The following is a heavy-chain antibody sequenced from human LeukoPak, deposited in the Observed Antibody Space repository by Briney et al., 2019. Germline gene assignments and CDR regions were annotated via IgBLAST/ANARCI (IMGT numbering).Heavy chain of an antibody. D-gene: IGHD6-13*01. CDR3: AILPGYSSGWYEVNY. CDR1: GFTFSSYA. CDR2: ISGSGGST. J-gene: IGHJ4*02. V-gene: IGHV3-23*01. Sequence: PGGSLRLSCAASGFTFSSYAMSWVRQAPGKGLERVSGISGSGGSTCYADSVKGRFTISRDNSRNTLYLQMNSPRAEDTAVYYCAILPGYSSGWYEVNYWGQGTLVTISS.